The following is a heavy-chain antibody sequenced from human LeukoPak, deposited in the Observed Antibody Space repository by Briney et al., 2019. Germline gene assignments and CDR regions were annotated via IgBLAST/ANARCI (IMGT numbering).Heavy chain of an antibody. J-gene: IGHJ4*02. CDR3: ARSSSIAVAGTSGY. Sequence: GASVKVSCKSSGYTFTSYYMHWVRQTPVQGLEWMGIINPSGGSTSYAQKFQGRVTMTRDTSTTTVYMELSSLRSEDTAVYYCARSSSIAVAGTSGYWGQGTLVTVSS. V-gene: IGHV1-46*01. CDR2: INPSGGST. D-gene: IGHD6-19*01. CDR1: GYTFTSYY.